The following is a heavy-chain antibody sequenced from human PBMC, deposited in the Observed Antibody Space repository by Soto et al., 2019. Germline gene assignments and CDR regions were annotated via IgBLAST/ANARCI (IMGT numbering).Heavy chain of an antibody. J-gene: IGHJ6*02. Sequence: QVQLQQSGSGLVKPSQTLSLTCAVSGDSIRSGAYSWTWIRQPPGKGLEWIGSIDHSGSTYYNPSLKTRVTILVDRSKNQFSLSLISLTAADTAVYYSARAVPAAPPPHYYYYIMDVWGQGTTVTVSS. CDR3: ARAVPAAPPPHYYYYIMDV. V-gene: IGHV4-30-2*01. D-gene: IGHD2-2*01. CDR2: IDHSGST. CDR1: GDSIRSGAYS.